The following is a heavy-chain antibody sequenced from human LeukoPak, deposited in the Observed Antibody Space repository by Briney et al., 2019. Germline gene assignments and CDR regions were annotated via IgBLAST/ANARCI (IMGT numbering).Heavy chain of an antibody. Sequence: APVKVSCKASGYTFTSYYMHWVRQAPGQGLEWMGIINPSGGSTSYAQKFQGRVTMTRDTSTSTVYMELSSLRSEDTAVYYCARGGSAGWLFFPNWFDPWGQGTLVTVSS. CDR3: ARGGSAGWLFFPNWFDP. D-gene: IGHD3-22*01. CDR1: GYTFTSYY. J-gene: IGHJ5*02. CDR2: INPSGGST. V-gene: IGHV1-46*01.